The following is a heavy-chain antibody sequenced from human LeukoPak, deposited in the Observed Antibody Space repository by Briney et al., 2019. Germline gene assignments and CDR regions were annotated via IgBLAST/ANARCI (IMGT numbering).Heavy chain of an antibody. Sequence: PGGSLRLSCAASGFTFSSYAMSWVRQAPGKGLEWVSAISGSGGSTYYADSVKGRFTISRDNSKNTLYLQMNSLRAEDTAVYYCARSYYDSSGYSXWFDPWGQGALVXVXS. CDR3: ARSYYDSSGYSXWFDP. CDR1: GFTFSSYA. V-gene: IGHV3-23*01. CDR2: ISGSGGST. J-gene: IGHJ5*02. D-gene: IGHD3-22*01.